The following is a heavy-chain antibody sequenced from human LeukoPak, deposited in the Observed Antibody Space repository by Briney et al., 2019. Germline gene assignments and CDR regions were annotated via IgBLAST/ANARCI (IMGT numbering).Heavy chain of an antibody. CDR2: IKQDGSEK. CDR3: ARGSSGQYYFDY. Sequence: GGSLRLSCAASGFTFSGYWMSWVRQAPGKGLEWVANIKQDGSEKYYVDSVKGRFTISRDNAKNSLYLQMNSLRAEDTAVYYCARGSSGQYYFDYWGQGTLVTVSS. CDR1: GFTFSGYW. V-gene: IGHV3-7*01. J-gene: IGHJ4*02. D-gene: IGHD3-10*01.